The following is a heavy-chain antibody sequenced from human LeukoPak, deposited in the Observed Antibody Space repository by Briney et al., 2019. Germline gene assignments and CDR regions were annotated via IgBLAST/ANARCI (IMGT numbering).Heavy chain of an antibody. V-gene: IGHV4-59*01. J-gene: IGHJ6*03. D-gene: IGHD6-13*01. Sequence: SETLSLTCTISGGSISSYYWSWIRQPPGKGLEWIGYIYYSGSTNYNPSLKSRVTISVDTSKNQFSLKLSSVTAADTAVYYCAREEGDYSSSWYSGFYYYYYYMDVWGKGTTVTVSS. CDR3: AREEGDYSSSWYSGFYYYYYYMDV. CDR1: GGSISSYY. CDR2: IYYSGST.